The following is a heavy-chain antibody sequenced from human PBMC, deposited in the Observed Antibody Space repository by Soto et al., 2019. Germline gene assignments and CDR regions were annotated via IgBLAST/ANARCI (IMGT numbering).Heavy chain of an antibody. CDR1: GFTFSGYG. J-gene: IGHJ4*02. V-gene: IGHV3-33*01. CDR3: ARRYNDGWDCDY. Sequence: QVQLVESGGGVVQPGGSLRLSCAASGFTFSGYGMHWVRQAPGRGLEWVAVIWYDGSNTYYADSVKGRFTISRDNSKSTLYLQMNNLRAEDTAMYYCARRYNDGWDCDYWGQGTLVTVSS. CDR2: IWYDGSNT. D-gene: IGHD3-3*01.